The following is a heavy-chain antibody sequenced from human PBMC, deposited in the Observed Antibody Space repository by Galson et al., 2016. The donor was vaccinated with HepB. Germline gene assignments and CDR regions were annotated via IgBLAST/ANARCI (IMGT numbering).Heavy chain of an antibody. Sequence: SLRLSCAASGFTFSSYWMHWLRQAPGKGLVWVARIKTDGTYADSLEGRFITTRDNAKNTLYLEMNSLRAEDTAVYYCAREGFCSSTSCYKLGYYYYYMDVWGKGTTVTVSS. V-gene: IGHV3-74*01. J-gene: IGHJ6*03. CDR2: IKTDG. D-gene: IGHD2-2*02. CDR1: GFTFSSYW. CDR3: AREGFCSSTSCYKLGYYYYYMDV.